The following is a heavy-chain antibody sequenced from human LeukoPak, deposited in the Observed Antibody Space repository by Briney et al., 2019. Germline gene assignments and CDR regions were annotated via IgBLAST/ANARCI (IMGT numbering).Heavy chain of an antibody. V-gene: IGHV3-23*01. D-gene: IGHD6-13*01. CDR3: AKDRPLAAAGRAYDAFDI. Sequence: GGSLRRSCAASGFTFSCYAMSWVRQAPGKGLEWVSAISGSGGSTYYADSVKGRFTISRDNSKNTLYLQMNSLRAEDTAVYYCAKDRPLAAAGRAYDAFDIWGQGTMVTVSS. CDR2: ISGSGGST. J-gene: IGHJ3*02. CDR1: GFTFSCYA.